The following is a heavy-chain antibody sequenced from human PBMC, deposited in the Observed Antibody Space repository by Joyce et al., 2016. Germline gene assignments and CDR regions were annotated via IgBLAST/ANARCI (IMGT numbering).Heavy chain of an antibody. Sequence: EVQLVESGGTLVQPGGSLRLFCAASGFTFSSYNMNWVRQAPGKGLEWVSFISPTSTSIYYADSVKGRFTISRDNAKNALYLQMNSLRDEDTAVYYCAGLFASWGQGTLVTVSS. CDR1: GFTFSSYN. CDR3: AGLFAS. V-gene: IGHV3-48*02. J-gene: IGHJ5*01. CDR2: ISPTSTSI.